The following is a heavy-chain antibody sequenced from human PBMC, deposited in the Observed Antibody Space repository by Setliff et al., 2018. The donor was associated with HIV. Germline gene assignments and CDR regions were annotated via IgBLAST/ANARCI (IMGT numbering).Heavy chain of an antibody. V-gene: IGHV4-39*07. Sequence: SETLSLTCTVSGGSISSTSYYWGWIRQPPGKDLEWIGSIYFSGSTYYNPSLKSRLTISVYTSKNQFSLRLTSVTAADTAVYYGARYDYGDSYFDYWGQGTLVTVSS. CDR3: ARYDYGDSYFDY. CDR1: GGSISSTSYY. CDR2: IYFSGST. J-gene: IGHJ4*02. D-gene: IGHD4-17*01.